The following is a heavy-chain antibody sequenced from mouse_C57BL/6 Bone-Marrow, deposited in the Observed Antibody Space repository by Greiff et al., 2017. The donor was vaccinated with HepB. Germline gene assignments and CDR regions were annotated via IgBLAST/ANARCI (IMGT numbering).Heavy chain of an antibody. V-gene: IGHV1-64*01. Sequence: VQLQQPGAELVKPGASVKLSCKASGYTFTSYWMHWVKQRPGQGLEWIGMIHPNSGSTNYNEKFKSKATLTVDKSSSTADMQLSSLTSEDSAVYYCARERITTVVEDFDYWGQGTTLTVSS. D-gene: IGHD1-1*01. J-gene: IGHJ2*01. CDR2: IHPNSGST. CDR3: ARERITTVVEDFDY. CDR1: GYTFTSYW.